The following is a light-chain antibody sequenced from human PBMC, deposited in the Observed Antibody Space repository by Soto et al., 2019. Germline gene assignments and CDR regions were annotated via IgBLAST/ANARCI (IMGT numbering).Light chain of an antibody. CDR3: SSYAGSNNLV. CDR2: EVS. J-gene: IGLJ3*02. Sequence: QSALTQPPSASGSPGQSVTISCTGTSSDVGGFNYVSWYQQHPGKAPKLIISEVSERPSGVPDRFSGSKSGNTASLTVSVLQAEDEAEYYCSSYAGSNNLVFGGGTKMTVL. CDR1: SSDVGGFNY. V-gene: IGLV2-8*01.